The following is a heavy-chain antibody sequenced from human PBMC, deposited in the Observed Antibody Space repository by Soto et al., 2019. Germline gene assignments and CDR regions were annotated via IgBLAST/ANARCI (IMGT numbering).Heavy chain of an antibody. D-gene: IGHD3-3*01. V-gene: IGHV3-9*01. J-gene: IGHJ4*02. CDR2: ISWNSGSI. CDR3: AKDAYYDFWSGYYVDY. Sequence: GGSLRLSCAASGFTFDDYAMHWVRQAPGKGLEWVSGISWNSGSIGYADSVKGRFTISRDNAKNSLYLQMNSLRAEDTALYYCAKDAYYDFWSGYYVDYWGQGTLVTVSS. CDR1: GFTFDDYA.